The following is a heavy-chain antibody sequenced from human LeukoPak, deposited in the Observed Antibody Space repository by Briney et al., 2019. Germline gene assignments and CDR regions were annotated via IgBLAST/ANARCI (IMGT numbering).Heavy chain of an antibody. D-gene: IGHD3-10*01. CDR3: ARDVVWFGAGAYYYYGMDV. J-gene: IGHJ6*02. V-gene: IGHV3-11*01. CDR2: ISSSGSTI. CDR1: GFTFSDYY. Sequence: GGSLRLSCAASGFTFSDYYMSWIRQAPGKGLEWVSYISSSGSTIYYADSVKGRFTISRDDAKNSLYLQMNSLRAEDTAVYYCARDVVWFGAGAYYYYGMDVWGQGTTVTVSS.